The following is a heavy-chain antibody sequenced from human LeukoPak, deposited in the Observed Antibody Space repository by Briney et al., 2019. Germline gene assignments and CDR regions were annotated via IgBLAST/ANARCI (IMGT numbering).Heavy chain of an antibody. CDR3: ARHPSRRNCSSTSCYNGH. D-gene: IGHD2-2*02. Sequence: PSETHSPTCPVSGYSISSGYYWACIRQPPGKGLEWIGSIYHSGSTYYKPSLKSRVTISVDTSKNQFSLKLSSVTAADTAVYYCARHPSRRNCSSTSCYNGHWGKGTTVTVSS. CDR2: IYHSGST. V-gene: IGHV4-38-2*01. J-gene: IGHJ6*04. CDR1: GYSISSGYY.